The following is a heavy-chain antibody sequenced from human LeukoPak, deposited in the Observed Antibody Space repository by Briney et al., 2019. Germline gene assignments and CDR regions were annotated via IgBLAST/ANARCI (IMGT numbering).Heavy chain of an antibody. CDR1: GFTFDDYA. CDR3: AKGWFGELLPPHY. Sequence: GGSLRLSCAASGFTFDDYAMHWVRQAPGKRLQWVSLISGDGGSTYYADSVKGRFTISRDNSKNSLYLQMNSLRTEDTALYYCAKGWFGELLPPHYWGQGTLVTVSS. V-gene: IGHV3-43*02. D-gene: IGHD3-10*01. J-gene: IGHJ4*02. CDR2: ISGDGGST.